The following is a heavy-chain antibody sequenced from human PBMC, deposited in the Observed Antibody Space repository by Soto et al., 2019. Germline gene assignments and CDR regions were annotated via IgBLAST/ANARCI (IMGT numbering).Heavy chain of an antibody. CDR1: GYTFTSYG. J-gene: IGHJ4*02. CDR3: ARDVWVRRDFWSGYLPAY. V-gene: IGHV1-18*01. D-gene: IGHD3-3*01. CDR2: ISAYNGNT. Sequence: QVQLVQSGAEVKKPGASVKVSCKASGYTFTSYGISWVRQAPGQGLEWMGWISAYNGNTNYAQKLQGRVTMTTDTSTRPGYMELKSLRADDTAVYHGARDVWVRRDFWSGYLPAYWGQGTLVTVSS.